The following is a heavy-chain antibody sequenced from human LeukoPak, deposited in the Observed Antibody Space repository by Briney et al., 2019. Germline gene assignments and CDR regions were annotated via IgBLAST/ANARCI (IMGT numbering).Heavy chain of an antibody. CDR2: MNPNSGNT. CDR3: ARRVVVAPNWSNNWFDP. J-gene: IGHJ5*02. CDR1: GYTFTSYD. V-gene: IGHV1-8*01. Sequence: ASVTVSYKASGYTFTSYDINWVRQATGQGLEWMGWMNPNSGNTGHPQKFQGRVAMTRNTSISTAYMELSSLRSEDTAVYYCARRVVVAPNWSNNWFDPWAQGTLVTVSS. D-gene: IGHD2-15*01.